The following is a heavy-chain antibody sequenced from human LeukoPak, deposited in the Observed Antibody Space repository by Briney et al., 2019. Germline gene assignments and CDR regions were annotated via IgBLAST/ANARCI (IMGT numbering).Heavy chain of an antibody. CDR2: IYYSGSV. CDR1: GGAINSRNQY. D-gene: IGHD6-25*01. J-gene: IGHJ4*02. Sequence: SETLSLTCTVVGGAINSRNQYWGWIRQSPGKGLEWIGSIYYSGSVNDNPSLQSRVTISVDTSRNQFSLKLTSMTVADTAVYFCARRAATSGNFFDYWGPGTLVTVS. V-gene: IGHV4-39*01. CDR3: ARRAATSGNFFDY.